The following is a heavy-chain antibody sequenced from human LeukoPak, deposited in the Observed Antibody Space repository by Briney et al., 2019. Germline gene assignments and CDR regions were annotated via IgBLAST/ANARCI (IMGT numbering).Heavy chain of an antibody. CDR3: AKDLRGQWADY. CDR1: GITLSSYG. J-gene: IGHJ4*02. D-gene: IGHD6-19*01. Sequence: GGTLRLSCAASGITLSSYGISWVRQAPGKGLEWVSSISGSVDRTYYADSVRGRFTVSRDNSKNTVYLQMQSLRAADTAVYYCAKDLRGQWADYWGQGTLVTVSS. CDR2: ISGSVDRT. V-gene: IGHV3-23*01.